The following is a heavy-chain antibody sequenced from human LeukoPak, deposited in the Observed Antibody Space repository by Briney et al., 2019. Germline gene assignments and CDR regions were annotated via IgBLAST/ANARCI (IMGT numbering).Heavy chain of an antibody. CDR3: ATLLTWFGEIPFDY. V-gene: IGHV3-74*01. CDR1: GFTFSSYW. Sequence: GGSLRLSCAASGFTFSSYWMHWVRQAPGKGLVWVSRINSDGSSTSYADSVKGRFTISRDNAKNTLYLQMNSLRAEDTAVYYCATLLTWFGEIPFDYWGQGSLVTVSS. CDR2: INSDGSST. J-gene: IGHJ4*02. D-gene: IGHD3-10*01.